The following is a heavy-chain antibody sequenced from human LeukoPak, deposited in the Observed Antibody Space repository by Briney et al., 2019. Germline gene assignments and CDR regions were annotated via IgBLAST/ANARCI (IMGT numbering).Heavy chain of an antibody. CDR3: ARTYYYGSGRYFDY. D-gene: IGHD3-10*01. CDR1: GGSISSYY. CDR2: IYHSGST. J-gene: IGHJ4*02. V-gene: IGHV4-59*01. Sequence: SETLSLTCTVSGGSISSYYWSWIRQPPGKGLDWIGYIYHSGSTNCNPSLKSRFTISLDTSKNQFSLKLSSVTAADTAVYYCARTYYYGSGRYFDYWGQGTLVTVSS.